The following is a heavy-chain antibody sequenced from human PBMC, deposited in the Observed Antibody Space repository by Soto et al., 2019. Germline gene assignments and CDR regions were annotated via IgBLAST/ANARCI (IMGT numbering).Heavy chain of an antibody. J-gene: IGHJ4*02. CDR3: AKDRHSSSGGEFDY. CDR2: ISWNSGSI. CDR1: GFTFDDYA. D-gene: IGHD6-6*01. Sequence: EVPLVESGGGLVQPGRSLRLSCAASGFTFDDYAMHWVRQAPGKGLEWVSGISWNSGSIGYADSVKGRFTISRDNAKHSLYLQMNSLIAEDTALYYCAKDRHSSSGGEFDYWGQGTLVTVSS. V-gene: IGHV3-9*01.